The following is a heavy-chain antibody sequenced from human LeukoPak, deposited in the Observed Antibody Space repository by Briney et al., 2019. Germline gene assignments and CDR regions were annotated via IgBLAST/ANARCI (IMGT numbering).Heavy chain of an antibody. CDR2: ISGGGNT. Sequence: GGSLRLSCVASGFTGSSNYMSRVRQAPGKGLEWVSIISGGGNTYYADSVKGRFTISRDDSKTTLYLQMKSLRAEDTAVYYCGSRDKGYYYGLDVWGQGTTVTVSS. CDR3: GSRDKGYYYGLDV. J-gene: IGHJ6*02. V-gene: IGHV3-66*01. CDR1: GFTGSSNY. D-gene: IGHD5-24*01.